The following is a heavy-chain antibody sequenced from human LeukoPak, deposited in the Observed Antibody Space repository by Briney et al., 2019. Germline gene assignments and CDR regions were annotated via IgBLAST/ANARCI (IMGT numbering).Heavy chain of an antibody. CDR3: ARGDYYGSGTTFDY. CDR2: IYHSGST. Sequence: SETLSLTCAVSGGSISSGGYSWSWIRQPPGKGLEWIGYIYHSGSTYYNPSLKSRVTISVDRPKNQFSLKLSSVTAADTAVYYCARGDYYGSGTTFDYWGQGTLVTVSS. D-gene: IGHD3-10*01. J-gene: IGHJ4*02. V-gene: IGHV4-30-2*01. CDR1: GGSISSGGYS.